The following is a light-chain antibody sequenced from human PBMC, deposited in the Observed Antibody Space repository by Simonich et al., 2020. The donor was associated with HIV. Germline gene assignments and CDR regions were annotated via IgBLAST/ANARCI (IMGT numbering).Light chain of an antibody. V-gene: IGKV1-39*01. CDR1: QSISSW. CDR2: AAS. CDR3: QQSYSTPIT. Sequence: DIQMTQSPSTLSASVGNRVTITCRASQSISSWLAWYQQKPGKAPKLLISAASNLQSVVPARFSGSGSGTDFTLTINSLQPEDFATYSCQQSYSTPITFGQGTRLEIK. J-gene: IGKJ5*01.